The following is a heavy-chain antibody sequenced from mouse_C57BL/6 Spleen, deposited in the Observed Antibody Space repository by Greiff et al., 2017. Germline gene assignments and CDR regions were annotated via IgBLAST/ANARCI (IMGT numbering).Heavy chain of an antibody. CDR3: ASITTALYWYFDV. CDR2: INPSNGGT. J-gene: IGHJ1*03. Sequence: VQLQQPGTELVKPGASVKLSCKASGYTFTSYWMHWVKQRPGQGLEWIGNINPSNGGTNYNEKFKSKATLTVDKSSSTAYMQLSSLTSEDSAVYYCASITTALYWYFDVWGTGTTVTVSS. V-gene: IGHV1-53*01. D-gene: IGHD1-2*01. CDR1: GYTFTSYW.